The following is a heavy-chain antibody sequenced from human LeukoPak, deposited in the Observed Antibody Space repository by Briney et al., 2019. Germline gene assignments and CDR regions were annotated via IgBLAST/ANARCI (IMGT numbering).Heavy chain of an antibody. CDR3: ARDYPRIAAAADY. D-gene: IGHD6-13*01. CDR1: GGSISSYY. Sequence: SETLSHTCTVSGGSISSYYWSWIRQPPGKGLEWIGYIYYSGSTNYNPSLKSRVTISVDTSKNQFSLKLSSVTAADTAVYYCARDYPRIAAAADYWGQGTLVTVSS. V-gene: IGHV4-59*01. CDR2: IYYSGST. J-gene: IGHJ4*02.